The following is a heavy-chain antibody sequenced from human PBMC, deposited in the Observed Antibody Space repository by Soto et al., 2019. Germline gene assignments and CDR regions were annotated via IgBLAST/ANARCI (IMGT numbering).Heavy chain of an antibody. CDR2: IYYIGST. CDR1: GGSISSYY. D-gene: IGHD1-26*01. Sequence: SETLSLTCTASGGSISSYYWSWIRQPPGKGLEWIGYIYYIGSTNYNPSLKSRVTISVDTSKNQFSLKLSSVTAADTAVYYCARWGKVGATTNYYYYGMDVWGQGTTVTVSS. V-gene: IGHV4-59*01. CDR3: ARWGKVGATTNYYYYGMDV. J-gene: IGHJ6*02.